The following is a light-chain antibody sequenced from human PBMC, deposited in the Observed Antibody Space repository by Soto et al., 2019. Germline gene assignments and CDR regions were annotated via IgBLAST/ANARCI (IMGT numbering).Light chain of an antibody. V-gene: IGKV3-11*01. CDR2: DAS. CDR1: QSVSSY. Sequence: EIVLTQSPATLSLSPGERATLSCRASQSVSSYLAWYQQKPGQAHRLLIYDASSRATGIPARFSGSGSGTDFTLTISSLDPEDFAVYYCQQRCNWPPALTFGGGTKVEIK. CDR3: QQRCNWPPALT. J-gene: IGKJ4*01.